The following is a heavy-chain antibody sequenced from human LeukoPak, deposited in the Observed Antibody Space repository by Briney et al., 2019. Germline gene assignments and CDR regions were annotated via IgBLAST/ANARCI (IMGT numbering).Heavy chain of an antibody. Sequence: KPSETLSLTCAVYGGSFSGYYRSCIRQTPGKGLEWIGEINHSGSTNYNPSLKSRVTISVDTSKSQFSLKLSSVTAADTAVYYCARGRRYWGQGTLVTVSS. V-gene: IGHV4-34*01. CDR2: INHSGST. CDR1: GGSFSGYY. J-gene: IGHJ4*02. CDR3: ARGRRY.